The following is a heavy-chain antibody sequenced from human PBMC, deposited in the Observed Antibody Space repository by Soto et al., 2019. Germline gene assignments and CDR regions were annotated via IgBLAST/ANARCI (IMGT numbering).Heavy chain of an antibody. CDR1: GFTFSSYA. CDR3: ASRADYDYVWGSYRSDYYYYGMDV. D-gene: IGHD3-16*02. V-gene: IGHV3-23*01. J-gene: IGHJ6*02. CDR2: ISGSGGST. Sequence: PGGSLRLSCAASGFTFSSYAMSWVRQAPGKGLEWVSAISGSGGSTYYADSVKGRFTISRDNSKNTLYLQMNSLRAEDTAVYYCASRADYDYVWGSYRSDYYYYGMDVWGQGTTVTVSS.